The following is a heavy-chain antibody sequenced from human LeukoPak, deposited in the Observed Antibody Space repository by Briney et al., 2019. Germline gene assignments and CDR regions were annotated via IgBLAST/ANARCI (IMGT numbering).Heavy chain of an antibody. CDR1: GGTFSSYA. CDR2: IIPIFGTA. D-gene: IGHD1-26*01. Sequence: SVKVSCKASGGTFSSYAISWVRQAPGQGLEWMGGIIPIFGTANYAQKFQGRVTITADESTSTAYMELSSLRSEDTAVYYCATGIVGATWDWFDPWGQGTLVTVSS. CDR3: ATGIVGATWDWFDP. V-gene: IGHV1-69*13. J-gene: IGHJ5*02.